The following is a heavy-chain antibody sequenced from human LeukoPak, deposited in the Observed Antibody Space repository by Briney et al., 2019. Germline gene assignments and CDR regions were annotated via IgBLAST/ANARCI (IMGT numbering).Heavy chain of an antibody. Sequence: PGGSLRLSCAASGFTFSSYAMSWVRQAPGKGLEWVSCTGGSGDSTYYADSVNGRFTISRDNAKNSLFLQMNSLRAEDTAVYFCARDYGAYEVPYWYFDLWGRGTLVTVSS. CDR1: GFTFSSYA. J-gene: IGHJ2*01. V-gene: IGHV3-23*01. CDR3: ARDYGAYEVPYWYFDL. CDR2: TGGSGDST. D-gene: IGHD4-17*01.